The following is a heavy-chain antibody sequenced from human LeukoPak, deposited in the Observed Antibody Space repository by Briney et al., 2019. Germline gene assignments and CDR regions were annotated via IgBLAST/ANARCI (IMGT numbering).Heavy chain of an antibody. J-gene: IGHJ4*02. CDR1: GFTFSDYA. Sequence: PGGSLRLSCAASGFTFSDYAMSWVRQAPGQGLEWVSTISDDSSGTYYADSVKGRFTISRDNSKNTLFLQINSLRAEDSAVYYCATDRERDPSVYYLVGGQGTLITVSS. CDR2: ISDDSSGT. D-gene: IGHD3-22*01. CDR3: ATDRERDPSVYYLV. V-gene: IGHV3-23*01.